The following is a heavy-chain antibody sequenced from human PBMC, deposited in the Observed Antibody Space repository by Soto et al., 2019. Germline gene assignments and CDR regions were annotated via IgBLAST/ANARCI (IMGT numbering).Heavy chain of an antibody. V-gene: IGHV3-30*18. CDR2: ISYDGSEK. Sequence: GGSLRLSCRVSGFTFNNSGMHWVRQAPGKGLEWMAVISYDGSEKHYADSMKGRLTISRDNSKDTLHLQMNSLRAEDTAIYFCVKDRVPGAYGHCYGMDVWGQGTTVTVSS. D-gene: IGHD5-12*01. J-gene: IGHJ6*02. CDR1: GFTFNNSG. CDR3: VKDRVPGAYGHCYGMDV.